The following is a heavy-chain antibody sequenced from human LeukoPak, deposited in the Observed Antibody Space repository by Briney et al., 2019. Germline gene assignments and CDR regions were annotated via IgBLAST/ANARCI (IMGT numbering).Heavy chain of an antibody. V-gene: IGHV3-23*01. CDR1: GFTFSSSA. Sequence: GSLRLSCVVSGFTFSSSAMSWVRQAPGKGLEWVSAISNNGGYTYYADSVQGRFTISRDNSKSTLCLQMNSLRAEDTAVYYCAKQLGYCSDGSCYFPYWGQGTLVTVSS. D-gene: IGHD2-15*01. CDR2: ISNNGGYT. CDR3: AKQLGYCSDGSCYFPY. J-gene: IGHJ4*02.